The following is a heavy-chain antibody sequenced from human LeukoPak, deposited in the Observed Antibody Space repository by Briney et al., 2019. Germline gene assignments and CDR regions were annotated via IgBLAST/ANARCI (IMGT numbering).Heavy chain of an antibody. CDR3: ARDGSRYRDNYDY. V-gene: IGHV1-18*01. CDR1: GYTFTSYG. Sequence: ASVKLSCKASGYTFTSYGISWVRHAPGQGLEWMGWISAYNGNTNYAQKLQGRVTMPTDTSTSTAYMEVRSLRSDDTAVYYCARDGSRYRDNYDYWGQGTLVTVSS. CDR2: ISAYNGNT. D-gene: IGHD1-1*01. J-gene: IGHJ4*02.